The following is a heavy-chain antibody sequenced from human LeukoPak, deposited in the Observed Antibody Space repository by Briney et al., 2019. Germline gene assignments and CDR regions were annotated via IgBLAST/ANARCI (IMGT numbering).Heavy chain of an antibody. CDR2: IYHSGST. D-gene: IGHD6-19*01. CDR1: GYSISSGYY. CDR3: AGGVAVAAIDY. J-gene: IGHJ4*02. V-gene: IGHV4-38-2*02. Sequence: PSETLSLTCTVSGYSISSGYYWGWIRQPPGKGLEWIGSIYHSGSTYYNPSLKSRVTISVDTSKNQFSLKLSSVTAADTAVYYCAGGVAVAAIDYWGQGTLVTVSS.